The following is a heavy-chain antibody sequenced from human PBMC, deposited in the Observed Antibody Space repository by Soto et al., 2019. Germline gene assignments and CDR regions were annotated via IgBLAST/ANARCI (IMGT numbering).Heavy chain of an antibody. D-gene: IGHD3-3*01. CDR2: ISAYNGNT. CDR3: ASERYDFWSGYFYGMDG. V-gene: IGHV1-18*01. Sequence: QVQLVQSGAEVKKPGASVKVSCKASGYTFTSYGISWVRQAPGQGLEWMGWISAYNGNTNYAQKLQGRVTMTTDTSTSTAYMERRSLGSDDTAVYYCASERYDFWSGYFYGMDGWGQGTTVTVSS. CDR1: GYTFTSYG. J-gene: IGHJ6*02.